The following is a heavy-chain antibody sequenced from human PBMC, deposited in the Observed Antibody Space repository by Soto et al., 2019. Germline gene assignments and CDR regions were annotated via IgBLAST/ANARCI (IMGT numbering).Heavy chain of an antibody. CDR2: IYHSGST. J-gene: IGHJ4*02. V-gene: IGHV4-30-2*01. Sequence: QLQLQESGSGLVKPSQTLSLTCAVSGGSISSGGYSWSWIRQPPGKGLEWIGYIYHSGSTYYNPSLKSRVTISVDRSKNQFSLKLSSVTAADTAVYYCARGWYYYDSSTSLISDWGQGTLVTASS. D-gene: IGHD3-22*01. CDR3: ARGWYYYDSSTSLISD. CDR1: GGSISSGGYS.